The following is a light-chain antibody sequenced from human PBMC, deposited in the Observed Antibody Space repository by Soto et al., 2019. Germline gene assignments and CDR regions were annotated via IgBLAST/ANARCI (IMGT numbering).Light chain of an antibody. CDR3: QQSYSTLLT. J-gene: IGKJ4*01. CDR1: QSVNTY. CDR2: AAS. V-gene: IGKV1-39*01. Sequence: DIQMTQSPSSLSASVGDRVTITCRASQSVNTYLHWYQQKAGQAPKLLIYAASNLQSGVPSRFSGRGSGTDFTLTISSLQPEDFATYYCQQSYSTLLTFGGGTKVDIK.